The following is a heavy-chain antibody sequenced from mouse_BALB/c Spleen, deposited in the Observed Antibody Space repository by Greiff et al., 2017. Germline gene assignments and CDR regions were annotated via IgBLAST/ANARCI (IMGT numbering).Heavy chain of an antibody. CDR1: GFTFTDYY. D-gene: IGHD1-1*01. J-gene: IGHJ1*01. CDR2: IRNKANGYTT. Sequence: EVQVVESGGGLVQPGGSLRLSCATSGFTFTDYYMSWVRQPPGKALEWLGFIRNKANGYTTEYSASVKGRFTISRDNSQSILYLQMNTLRAEDSATYYCAREGLRRYFDVWGAGTTVTVSS. V-gene: IGHV7-3*02. CDR3: AREGLRRYFDV.